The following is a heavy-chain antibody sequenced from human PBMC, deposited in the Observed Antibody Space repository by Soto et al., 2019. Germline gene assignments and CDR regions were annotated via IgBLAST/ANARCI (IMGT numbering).Heavy chain of an antibody. Sequence: TLSLTCTVSGGSISSGGYYWSWIRQHPGKGLEWIGYIYYSGSTYYNPSLKSRVTISVDTSKNQFSLKLSSVTAADTAVYYCASSKEPIKIFGVVFDAFDIWGQGTMVTVSS. CDR1: GGSISSGGYY. CDR2: IYYSGST. CDR3: ASSKEPIKIFGVVFDAFDI. V-gene: IGHV4-31*03. J-gene: IGHJ3*02. D-gene: IGHD3-3*01.